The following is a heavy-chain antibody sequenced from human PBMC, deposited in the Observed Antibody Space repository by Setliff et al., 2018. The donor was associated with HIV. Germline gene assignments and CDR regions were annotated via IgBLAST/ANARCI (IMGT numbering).Heavy chain of an antibody. Sequence: ASVKVSCKASGGTFSNYAFSWVRQAPGQGLEWMGWISAHNGRINYAQKFQGRVTITRDTSASTAYMELSSLRSEDTAVDYCAREHDTLTGYSFDYWGQGTLVTVSS. CDR3: AREHDTLTGYSFDY. CDR1: GGTFSNYA. CDR2: ISAHNGRI. V-gene: IGHV1-3*01. J-gene: IGHJ4*02. D-gene: IGHD3-9*01.